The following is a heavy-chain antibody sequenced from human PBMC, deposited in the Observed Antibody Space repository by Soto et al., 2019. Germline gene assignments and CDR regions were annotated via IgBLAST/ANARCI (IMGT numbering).Heavy chain of an antibody. V-gene: IGHV5-10-1*01. CDR1: GYSFTSYW. CDR3: ARLAMATRRGYYGMDV. CDR2: IDPSDSYT. J-gene: IGHJ6*02. D-gene: IGHD5-12*01. Sequence: RGESLKISCKGSGYSFTSYWISWVRQMPGKGLEWMGRIDPSDSYTNYSPSFQGHVTISADKSISTAYLQWSSLKASDTAMYYCARLAMATRRGYYGMDVWAKGPRSPSP.